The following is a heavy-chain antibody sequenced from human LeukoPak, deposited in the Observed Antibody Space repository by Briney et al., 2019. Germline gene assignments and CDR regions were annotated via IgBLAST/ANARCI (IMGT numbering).Heavy chain of an antibody. CDR1: GFTFSSYW. J-gene: IGHJ4*02. CDR3: ARHLSGITGYTYGRVIDY. CDR2: IKKDGSEK. V-gene: IGHV3-7*01. D-gene: IGHD5-18*01. Sequence: GGSLRLSCAASGFTFSSYWMSWVRQAPGKGLEWVANIKKDGSEKYYVDSVKGRFTISRDNAKKSLYLQMNSLGAEDTAVYYCARHLSGITGYTYGRVIDYWGQGTLLTVSS.